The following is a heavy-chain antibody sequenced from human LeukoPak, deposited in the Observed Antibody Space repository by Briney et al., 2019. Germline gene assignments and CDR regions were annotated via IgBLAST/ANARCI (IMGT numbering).Heavy chain of an antibody. J-gene: IGHJ6*02. CDR1: GYTFTGYY. CDR2: INPNSGGT. D-gene: IGHD3-9*01. CDR3: AREYYDILTGYWALYYYGMDV. Sequence: ASVKVSCKASGYTFTGYYMHWVRQAPRQGLEWMGWINPNSGGTNYAQKFQGRVTMTRDTSISTAYMELSRLRSDDTAVYYCAREYYDILTGYWALYYYGMDVWGQGTTVTVSS. V-gene: IGHV1-2*02.